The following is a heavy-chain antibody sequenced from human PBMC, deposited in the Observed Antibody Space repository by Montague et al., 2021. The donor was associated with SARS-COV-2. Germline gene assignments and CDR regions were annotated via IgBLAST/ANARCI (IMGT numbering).Heavy chain of an antibody. CDR1: GGSFSDYY. CDR3: ARGRQHFNMIAVVMTGGEYYFDY. Sequence: SETLSLTCAVYGGSFSDYYWSWIRQPPGKGPEWIGEINHRGTSKYNPSLKSRVSISLDTSKNQFSLYLSSVTAADTAVYYCARGRQHFNMIAVVMTGGEYYFDYWGQGTLVTVSS. J-gene: IGHJ4*02. V-gene: IGHV4-34*01. D-gene: IGHD3-22*01. CDR2: INHRGTS.